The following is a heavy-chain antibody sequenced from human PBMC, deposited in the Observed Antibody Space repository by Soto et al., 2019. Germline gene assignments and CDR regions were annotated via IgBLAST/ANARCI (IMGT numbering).Heavy chain of an antibody. CDR2: IYYSGST. D-gene: IGHD6-13*01. CDR1: GGSISSSSYY. J-gene: IGHJ4*02. CDR3: ARLASYSSSRRNY. V-gene: IGHV4-39*01. Sequence: PSETLSLTCTVSGGSISSSSYYWGWIRQPPGKGLEWIGSIYYSGSTYYNPSLKSRVTISVDTSKNQFSLKLSSVTAADTAVYYCARLASYSSSRRNYWGQGTLVTVSS.